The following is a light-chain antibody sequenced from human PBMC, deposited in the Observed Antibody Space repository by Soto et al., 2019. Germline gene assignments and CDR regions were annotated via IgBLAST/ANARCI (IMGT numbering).Light chain of an antibody. CDR3: QQYYSTPRT. Sequence: DIVMTQSPDSLAVSLGERATINCKSSQSLLYSSKNKNYLAWYQQKPGQPPNLLIYWASTRESGVPDRFSGSGSGTEFTLNISSLQAEDVAVYYCQQYYSTPRTFGQGTKVEIK. J-gene: IGKJ1*01. CDR1: QSLLYSSKNKNY. CDR2: WAS. V-gene: IGKV4-1*01.